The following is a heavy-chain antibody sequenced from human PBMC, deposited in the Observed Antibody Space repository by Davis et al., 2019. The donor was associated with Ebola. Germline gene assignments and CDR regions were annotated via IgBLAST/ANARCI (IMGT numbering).Heavy chain of an antibody. CDR3: ASFWVARGGYYFDY. CDR2: ISQTGNT. Sequence: PSETLSLTCGVQRGSFTGHSWTWIRQPPGKGLEWVGDISQTGNTNYDPSLASRVTIFIDTSRNQVSLRLTSLTAADTAMYYCASFWVARGGYYFDYWGQGTLVTVSS. V-gene: IGHV4-34*01. D-gene: IGHD6-19*01. CDR1: RGSFTGHS. J-gene: IGHJ4*02.